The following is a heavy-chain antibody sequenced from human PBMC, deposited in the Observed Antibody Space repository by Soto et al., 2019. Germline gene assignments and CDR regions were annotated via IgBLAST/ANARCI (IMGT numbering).Heavy chain of an antibody. D-gene: IGHD6-13*01. CDR1: GFPFSTYA. V-gene: IGHV3-23*01. CDR2: ISGSGGST. CDR3: AKTRGYSSSWSFFDY. J-gene: IGHJ4*02. Sequence: GGSLRLSCAASGFPFSTYAMSLVRQAPGKGLEWVSAISGSGGSTYYADSVKGRFTISRDNSKNTLYLQMNSLRAEDTAVYYCAKTRGYSSSWSFFDYWGQGTLVTVSS.